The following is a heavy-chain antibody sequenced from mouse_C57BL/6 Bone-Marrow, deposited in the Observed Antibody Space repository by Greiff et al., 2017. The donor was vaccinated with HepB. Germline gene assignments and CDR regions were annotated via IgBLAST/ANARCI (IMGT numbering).Heavy chain of an antibody. D-gene: IGHD1-1*01. CDR3: AINYGSSYVAMDY. J-gene: IGHJ4*01. Sequence: VQVQQSGAELVKPGASVKVSCKASGYTFTSYWMHWVKQRPGQGLEWIGRFHPSDSDTNYNQKFKGKATLTVDKSSSTAYMQLSSLTSEDSAVYYCAINYGSSYVAMDYWGQGTSVTVSS. CDR2: FHPSDSDT. V-gene: IGHV1-74*01. CDR1: GYTFTSYW.